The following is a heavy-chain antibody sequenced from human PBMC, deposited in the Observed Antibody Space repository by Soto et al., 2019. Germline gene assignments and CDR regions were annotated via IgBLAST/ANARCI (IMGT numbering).Heavy chain of an antibody. V-gene: IGHV3-74*01. CDR2: LNSDGTTT. Sequence: TGGSLRLSCAASGFTFSSFWMHWVRQAPGKGLVWVSRLNSDGTTTNYADSVKGRFTTSRDNAKNSLYLQMNSLRAEDTAVYYCARVTTGTPQVWGQGTLVTVSS. CDR3: ARVTTGTPQV. J-gene: IGHJ4*02. D-gene: IGHD1-1*01. CDR1: GFTFSSFW.